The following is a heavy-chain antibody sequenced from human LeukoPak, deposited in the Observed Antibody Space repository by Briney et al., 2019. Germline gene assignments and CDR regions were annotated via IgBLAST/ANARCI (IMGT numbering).Heavy chain of an antibody. CDR3: ARDSKILWFGETAAYDAFDI. CDR2: ISSSSSYI. D-gene: IGHD3-10*01. V-gene: IGHV3-21*01. CDR1: GFTFSSYS. J-gene: IGHJ3*02. Sequence: PGRSLRLSCAASGFTFSSYSMNWVRQAPGKGLEWVSSISSSSSYIFYADSVKGRFTISRDNAKNSLYLQMNSLRAEDTAVYFCARDSKILWFGETAAYDAFDIWGQGTMVTVSS.